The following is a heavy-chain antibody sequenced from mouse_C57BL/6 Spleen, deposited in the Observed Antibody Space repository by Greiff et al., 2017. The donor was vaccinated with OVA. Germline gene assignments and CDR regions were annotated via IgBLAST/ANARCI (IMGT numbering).Heavy chain of an antibody. Sequence: VQLQQSGAELVRPGASVTLSCKASGYTFTDYEMHWVKQTPVHGLEWIGAIDPETGGTAYNQTFKGKAILTADKSSSTAYMELRSLTSEDSAVYYCTRTGTAQATSSYFGCWGKGTTLTVSS. J-gene: IGHJ2*01. D-gene: IGHD3-2*02. V-gene: IGHV1-15*01. CDR1: GYTFTDYE. CDR3: TRTGTAQATSSYFGC. CDR2: IDPETGGT.